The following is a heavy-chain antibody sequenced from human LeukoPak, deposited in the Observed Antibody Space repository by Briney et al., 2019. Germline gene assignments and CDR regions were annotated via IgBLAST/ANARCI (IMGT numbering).Heavy chain of an antibody. Sequence: GGSLRLSCAASGLIFSSHAMSWVRQTPEKGLEWVSAISSRGDSTYYADSVKGRFTISRDNSKNTLYLQMNSLRAEDTAVYYCAKAVTTVDFDLWGRGTLVTVSS. J-gene: IGHJ2*01. CDR1: GLIFSSHA. CDR2: ISSRGDST. D-gene: IGHD4-11*01. V-gene: IGHV3-23*01. CDR3: AKAVTTVDFDL.